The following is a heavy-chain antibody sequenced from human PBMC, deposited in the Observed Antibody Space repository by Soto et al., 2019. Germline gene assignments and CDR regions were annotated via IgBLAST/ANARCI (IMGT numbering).Heavy chain of an antibody. CDR1: GASISSSSYY. D-gene: IGHD6-13*01. J-gene: IGHJ3*02. CDR2: IYYSGST. Sequence: SETLSLTCTVSGASISSSSYYWGWIRQPPGKDLEWIGSIYYSGSTYHNPSLKSRVSMSVDTSKNQFSLRLSSVTAADTAVYYCARTFSSSWYDAFGIWGQGTMVTVAS. CDR3: ARTFSSSWYDAFGI. V-gene: IGHV4-39*01.